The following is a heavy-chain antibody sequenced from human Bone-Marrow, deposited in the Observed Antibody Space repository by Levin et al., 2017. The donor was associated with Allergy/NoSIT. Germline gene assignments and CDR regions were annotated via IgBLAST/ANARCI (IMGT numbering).Heavy chain of an antibody. CDR1: GITFSTYA. CDR2: ISSDGGTA. V-gene: IGHV3-23*01. J-gene: IGHJ4*02. Sequence: GGSLRLSCEVSGITFSTYAMTWVRQAPGKGLEWVSTISSDGGTAYYADSVKGRFTISRDNSRNTLYVQLNSLGADDTAVYYCAGHSTHFDSSGYVYDAYWGQGTLVTVSS. D-gene: IGHD5/OR15-5a*01. CDR3: AGHSTHFDSSGYVYDAY.